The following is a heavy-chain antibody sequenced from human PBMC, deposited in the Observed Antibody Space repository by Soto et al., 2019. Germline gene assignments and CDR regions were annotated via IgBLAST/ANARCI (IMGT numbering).Heavy chain of an antibody. J-gene: IGHJ4*02. CDR3: VKETSSSSWYIFDY. Sequence: EVHLVESGGGLVQPGRSLRLSCAASGFTFDDYAMHWVRQGPGKGLEWVSGINWNGGNIAYAGSVKGRFTISRDNAKNSLYLHMNSLRAEDTALYYCVKETSSSSWYIFDYWGQGTPVTVSS. D-gene: IGHD6-13*01. V-gene: IGHV3-9*01. CDR1: GFTFDDYA. CDR2: INWNGGNI.